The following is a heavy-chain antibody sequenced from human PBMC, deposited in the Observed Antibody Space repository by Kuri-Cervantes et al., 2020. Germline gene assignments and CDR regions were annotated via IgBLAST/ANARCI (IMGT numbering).Heavy chain of an antibody. CDR2: VSAYNGDT. J-gene: IGHJ1*01. V-gene: IGHV1-18*01. D-gene: IGHD2-15*01. CDR3: ARLTGSGPDGYFQH. CDR1: GYTFASFG. Sequence: ASVKVSCKASGYTFASFGISWVRQAPGQGLEWMGWVSAYNGDTKYAPKLQGRVTMTTDTSTSTAYMELSSLRSEDTAVYYCARLTGSGPDGYFQHWGQGTLVTVSS.